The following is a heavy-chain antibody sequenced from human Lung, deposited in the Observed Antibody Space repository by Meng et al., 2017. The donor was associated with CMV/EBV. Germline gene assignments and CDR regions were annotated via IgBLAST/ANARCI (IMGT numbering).Heavy chain of an antibody. J-gene: IGHJ4*02. CDR3: ARVENYDFWSGYYSFPYYFDY. V-gene: IGHV3-48*04. CDR1: GFTFSSYS. D-gene: IGHD3-3*01. Sequence: GGSLRLXXAASGFTFSSYSMNWVRQAPGKGLEWVSYISSSSSTIYYADSVKGRFTISRDNAKNSLYLQMNSLRAEDTAVYYCARVENYDFWSGYYSFPYYFDYWGQGTXVTVSS. CDR2: ISSSSSTI.